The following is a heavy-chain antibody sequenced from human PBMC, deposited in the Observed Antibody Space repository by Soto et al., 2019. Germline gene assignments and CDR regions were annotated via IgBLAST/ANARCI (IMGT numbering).Heavy chain of an antibody. CDR3: ASASSTLWGLPAASGMDV. Sequence: ASVKVSCKASGYTFTSYYMHWVRQAPGQGLEWMGIINPSGGSTSYAQKFQGRVTMTRDTSTSTVYMELSSLRSEDTAVYYCASASSTLWGLPAASGMDVWGQGTTVTVSS. V-gene: IGHV1-46*03. CDR1: GYTFTSYY. J-gene: IGHJ6*02. CDR2: INPSGGST. D-gene: IGHD2-2*01.